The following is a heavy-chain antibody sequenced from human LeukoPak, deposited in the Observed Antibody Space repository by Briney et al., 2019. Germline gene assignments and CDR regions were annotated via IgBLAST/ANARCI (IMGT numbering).Heavy chain of an antibody. CDR1: GFTFSTYG. J-gene: IGHJ4*02. D-gene: IGHD7-27*01. V-gene: IGHV3-23*01. CDR3: ARDPNWGSGY. Sequence: GGSLRLSCAASGFTFSTYGMIWVRQAPGKGLECVSTIGLSDDSTNYADSVKGRFTVSRDNSKNTLYLLMNSLIAEDTARYYCARDPNWGSGYWGQGTLVTVSS. CDR2: IGLSDDST.